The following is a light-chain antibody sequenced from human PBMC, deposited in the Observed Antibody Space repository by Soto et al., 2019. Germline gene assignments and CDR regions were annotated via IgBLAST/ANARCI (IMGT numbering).Light chain of an antibody. Sequence: DIQMTQSPSSLSASVGDRVTITCQASQGISNYLAWYQQKQGKVPKLLIYAASPLQSGVPPRFSGSGSGTDFTLTISSLQPEEVATYYCQKYNRAPRTFGQGTKVEIK. CDR1: QGISNY. CDR3: QKYNRAPRT. J-gene: IGKJ1*01. V-gene: IGKV1-27*01. CDR2: AAS.